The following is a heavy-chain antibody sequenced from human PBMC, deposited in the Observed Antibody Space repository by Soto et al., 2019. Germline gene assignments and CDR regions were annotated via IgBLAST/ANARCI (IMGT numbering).Heavy chain of an antibody. CDR3: ATDLEYSSNLVFLGHYGMDV. D-gene: IGHD6-6*01. V-gene: IGHV1-24*01. CDR1: GYTLTELS. J-gene: IGHJ6*02. Sequence: ASVKVSCKVSGYTLTELSMHWVRQAPGKGLEWMGGFDPEDGETIYAQKFQGRVTMTEDTSTDTAHMELSSLRSEDTAVYYCATDLEYSSNLVFLGHYGMDVWGQGTTVTVSS. CDR2: FDPEDGET.